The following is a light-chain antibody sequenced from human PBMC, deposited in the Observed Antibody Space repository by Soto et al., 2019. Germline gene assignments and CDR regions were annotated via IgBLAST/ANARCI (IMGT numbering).Light chain of an antibody. CDR2: GAS. V-gene: IGKV3-15*01. J-gene: IGKJ1*01. Sequence: EIVMTQSPATLSVSPGEGATLSCRASQSVSSNLAWYQRKPGQAPRLLIYGASTRATGIPARFSDSGSGTEFTLTISSLQSEDFAVYYCQQYNNWPPWTFGQGTKVEIK. CDR3: QQYNNWPPWT. CDR1: QSVSSN.